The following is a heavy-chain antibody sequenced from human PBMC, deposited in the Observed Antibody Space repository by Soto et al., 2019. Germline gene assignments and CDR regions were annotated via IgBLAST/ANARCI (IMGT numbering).Heavy chain of an antibody. CDR2: INPDSGIT. Sequence: GSSVKVSCKGSGYTFTASYIQWLRQAPGQGLEWMGWINPDSGITNYARKFQGRVTLTGDTSISTAYMELNTLKSDDSALYYCVRDTGRSLASLRFDAWGLGTLVTVSS. CDR1: GYTFTASY. J-gene: IGHJ4*02. D-gene: IGHD1-1*01. CDR3: VRDTGRSLASLRFDA. V-gene: IGHV1-2*02.